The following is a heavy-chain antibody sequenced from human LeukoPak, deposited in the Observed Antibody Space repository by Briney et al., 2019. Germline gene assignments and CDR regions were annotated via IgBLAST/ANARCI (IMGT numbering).Heavy chain of an antibody. CDR2: ISSSSSYI. CDR1: GFTFSSYS. D-gene: IGHD6-19*01. Sequence: GSLRLSCAASGFTFSSYSMNWVRQAPGKGLEWVSSISSSSSYIYYADSVKGRFTISRDNAKNSLYLQMNSLRAENTAVYYCARVRYDSGWYDYWGQGAQVIVSS. CDR3: ARVRYDSGWYDY. J-gene: IGHJ4*02. V-gene: IGHV3-21*01.